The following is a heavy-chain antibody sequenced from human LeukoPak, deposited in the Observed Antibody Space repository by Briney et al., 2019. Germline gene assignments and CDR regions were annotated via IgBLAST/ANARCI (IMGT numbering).Heavy chain of an antibody. V-gene: IGHV1-18*01. J-gene: IGHJ6*02. Sequence: ASVKVSCKASGYTFTAYGVSWVRQAPGLGLEWMGWISAYNGNTNYALKFQGRVTMTTDTSTSTVYMALRSLRSDDTAVYYCTRDFPRSATYFYYAMDVWGQGTTVTVSS. CDR1: GYTFTAYG. CDR2: ISAYNGNT. CDR3: TRDFPRSATYFYYAMDV. D-gene: IGHD3-10*01.